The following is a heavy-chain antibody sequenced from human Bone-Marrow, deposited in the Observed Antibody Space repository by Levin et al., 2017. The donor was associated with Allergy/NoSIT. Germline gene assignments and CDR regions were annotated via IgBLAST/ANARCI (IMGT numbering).Heavy chain of an antibody. D-gene: IGHD5-12*01. J-gene: IGHJ4*02. CDR1: GFKFKDYG. V-gene: IGHV3-9*01. CDR3: AKEGGYGLIDD. Sequence: QAGGSLRLSCLVGGFKFKDYGMYWVRQAPGKGLEWVSTITWNNDKHYAGSVKGRFTISRDNSKNSLYLDMNSLREEDTAVYYCAKEGGYGLIDDWGQGTLVTVSS. CDR2: ITWNNDK.